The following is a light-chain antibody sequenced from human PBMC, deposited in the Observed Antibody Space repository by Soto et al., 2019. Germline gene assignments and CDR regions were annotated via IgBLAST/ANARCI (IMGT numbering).Light chain of an antibody. CDR1: QSIANF. Sequence: DVQMTQSPSSLSASVGDRVTITCKANQSIANFLNWFQHKPGEAPKLLIYDASHLELGVPSRFSGSRSGTDFVLDISNLQSEDVATYFCQQYEDLPLTFGGGTKVDI. J-gene: IGKJ4*01. CDR3: QQYEDLPLT. V-gene: IGKV1-33*01. CDR2: DAS.